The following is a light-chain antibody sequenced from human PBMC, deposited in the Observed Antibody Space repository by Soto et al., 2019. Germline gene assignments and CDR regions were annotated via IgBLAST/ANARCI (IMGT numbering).Light chain of an antibody. V-gene: IGKV3-20*01. J-gene: IGKJ4*01. Sequence: EVVLPQSPRTLSLSPGERATLSCRASETVTNSYLAWYQQNPGQAPRLVIYGASTRATGIPDRFGGSGSGTAFALTISRLEPEDFAVYYCQQYGSSFLTFGGGTKVEIK. CDR3: QQYGSSFLT. CDR2: GAS. CDR1: ETVTNSY.